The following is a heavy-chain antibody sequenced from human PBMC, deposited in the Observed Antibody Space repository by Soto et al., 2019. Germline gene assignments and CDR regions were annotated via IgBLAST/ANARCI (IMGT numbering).Heavy chain of an antibody. V-gene: IGHV1-69*10. CDR1: GDNFKKNV. D-gene: IGHD3-10*01. Sequence: SVKVSCKPSGDNFKKNVFTWVRRAPGQGLEWMGGTIPALGKTHYIEKFQGRVTITVDDATRTVYMEVRDLTSEDTAIYYCARGPFRPSAMDVWGQGTTVTVSS. CDR2: TIPALGKT. CDR3: ARGPFRPSAMDV. J-gene: IGHJ6*02.